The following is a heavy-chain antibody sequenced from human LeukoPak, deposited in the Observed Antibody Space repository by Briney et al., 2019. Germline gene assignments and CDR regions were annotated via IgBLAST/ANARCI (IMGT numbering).Heavy chain of an antibody. D-gene: IGHD6-13*01. CDR2: IYYSGST. J-gene: IGHJ4*02. Sequence: PSETLSLTCTVSGGSISSSNYYWGWIRQPPGTGLEWIASIYYSGSTYYNPSLRSRVTISADTSKNQFSLKVNSVTAADTAVYYCARRSSLHFDYWCQGTLVTVSS. CDR1: GGSISSSNYY. V-gene: IGHV4-39*01. CDR3: ARRSSLHFDY.